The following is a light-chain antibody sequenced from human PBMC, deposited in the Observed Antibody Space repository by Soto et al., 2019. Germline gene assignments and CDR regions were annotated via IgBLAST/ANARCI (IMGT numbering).Light chain of an antibody. CDR3: GTWDSGLSAVV. CDR1: SSNIGDNY. Sequence: QSVLTQPPSVSAAPGQKVTFSCSGTSSNIGDNYVSWYQQLPGTAPKLLIYDNNKRPSGIPDRFSGSKSGTSATLGITGLQTGDEADYYCGTWDSGLSAVVFGGGTKLTVL. V-gene: IGLV1-51*01. CDR2: DNN. J-gene: IGLJ3*02.